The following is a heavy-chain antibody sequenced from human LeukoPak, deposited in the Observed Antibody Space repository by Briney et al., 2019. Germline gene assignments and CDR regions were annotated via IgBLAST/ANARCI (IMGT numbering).Heavy chain of an antibody. Sequence: QPGASLRLSCVASGFTFSNYAMRWVRQAPGKGLEWVSAITGSGTNRYYADSLKGRFTTSRDNSKNTVFLQMNSLRHEDTAIYYCVIWGDYDVLTGYYVPDYWGQGTLVTVAS. CDR3: VIWGDYDVLTGYYVPDY. D-gene: IGHD3-9*01. J-gene: IGHJ4*02. CDR1: GFTFSNYA. V-gene: IGHV3-23*01. CDR2: ITGSGTNR.